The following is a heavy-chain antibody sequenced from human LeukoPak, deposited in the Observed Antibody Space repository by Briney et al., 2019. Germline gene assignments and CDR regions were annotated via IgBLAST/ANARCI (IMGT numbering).Heavy chain of an antibody. CDR2: ISYDGSNK. CDR1: GFTFSSYA. V-gene: IGHV3-30-3*01. Sequence: GGSLRLSCSASGFTFSSYAMHWVRQAPGKGLEWVAVISYDGSNKYYADSVKGRFTISRDNSKNTLYLQMNSLRAEDTAVYYCARDPSITMVRGVIPYYYYGVDVWGQGTTVTVSS. J-gene: IGHJ6*02. D-gene: IGHD3-10*01. CDR3: ARDPSITMVRGVIPYYYYGVDV.